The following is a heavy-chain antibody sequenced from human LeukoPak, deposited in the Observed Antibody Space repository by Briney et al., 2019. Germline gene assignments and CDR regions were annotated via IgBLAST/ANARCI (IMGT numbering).Heavy chain of an antibody. D-gene: IGHD3-3*01. V-gene: IGHV4-34*01. CDR1: GGSFSGYY. Sequence: SETLSLTSAVYGGSFSGYYWSWIRQPPEKGLEWIGEINHSGTTNSNPSLKSRVTISVDTSKDQFSLKLSSVTAADTAVYYCARTQVWSGYYPYYFDYWGQGALVTVSS. CDR2: INHSGTT. CDR3: ARTQVWSGYYPYYFDY. J-gene: IGHJ4*02.